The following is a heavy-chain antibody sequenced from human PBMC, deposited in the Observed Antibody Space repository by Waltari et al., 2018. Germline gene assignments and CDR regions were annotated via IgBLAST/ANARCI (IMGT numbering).Heavy chain of an antibody. CDR2: ISSSSSYI. CDR3: ARDAGDYDILTGYPFDY. D-gene: IGHD3-9*01. Sequence: EVQLVESGGGLVKPGGSLRLSCAASGFTLSSYSMNWVRQAPGKGLEWVSSISSSSSYIYYADSVKGRFTISRDNAKNSLYLQMNSLRAEDTAVYYCARDAGDYDILTGYPFDYWGQGTLVTVSS. CDR1: GFTLSSYS. V-gene: IGHV3-21*01. J-gene: IGHJ4*02.